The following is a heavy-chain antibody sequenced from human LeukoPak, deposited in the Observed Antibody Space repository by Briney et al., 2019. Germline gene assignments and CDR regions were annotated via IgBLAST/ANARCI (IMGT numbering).Heavy chain of an antibody. D-gene: IGHD6-13*01. J-gene: IGHJ4*02. CDR1: GGSISSSSYF. V-gene: IGHV4-39*07. CDR2: ISYSGNT. Sequence: SETLSLTCTVSGGSISSSSYFWGWIRQPPGKGLEWIGSISYSGNTYYNPSLKSRVTVSIDTFKNQFSLKLSSVTAADTAVYYCARDIAAAFDYWGQGTLVTVSS. CDR3: ARDIAAAFDY.